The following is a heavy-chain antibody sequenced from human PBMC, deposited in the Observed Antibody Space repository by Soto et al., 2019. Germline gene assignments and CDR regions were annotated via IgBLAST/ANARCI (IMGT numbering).Heavy chain of an antibody. Sequence: QVQLVQSGAEVKKPGASVKVSCKASGYTFTSYGITWVRQAPGQELEWMGWISAHNGNTKYAQKLQGRVTMTTDTSTSTAYMEVRSLRSDDTAVYYCARDTAMALPDAWGQGTLVTVSS. V-gene: IGHV1-18*01. CDR1: GYTFTSYG. CDR3: ARDTAMALPDA. D-gene: IGHD5-18*01. CDR2: ISAHNGNT. J-gene: IGHJ4*02.